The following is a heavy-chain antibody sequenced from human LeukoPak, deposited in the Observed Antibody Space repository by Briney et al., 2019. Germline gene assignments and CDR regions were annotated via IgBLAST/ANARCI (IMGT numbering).Heavy chain of an antibody. CDR3: AKDELATILDWYFDL. J-gene: IGHJ2*01. D-gene: IGHD5-24*01. CDR2: ISWNSGNI. CDR1: GFTFDDYA. Sequence: GGSLRLSCAASGFTFDDYAMHWVRQAPGKGLEWVSGISWNSGNIGYADSVKGRFTISRDNAKNSLFLQMNSLRAEDTALYYCAKDELATILDWYFDLWGRGTLVTVSS. V-gene: IGHV3-9*01.